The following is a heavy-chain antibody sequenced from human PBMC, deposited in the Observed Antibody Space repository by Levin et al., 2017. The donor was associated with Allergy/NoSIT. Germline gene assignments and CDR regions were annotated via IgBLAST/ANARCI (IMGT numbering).Heavy chain of an antibody. CDR2: IYTSGST. CDR3: ARGNYYDSSGYYFHAFDS. CDR1: GGSISSYY. J-gene: IGHJ3*02. D-gene: IGHD3-22*01. Sequence: PSETLSLTCTVSGGSISSYYWSWIRQPAGKGLEWIGRIYTSGSTNYNPSLKSRVTMSVDTSKNQFSLKLSSVTAADTAVYYCARGNYYDSSGYYFHAFDSWGQGTMVTVSS. V-gene: IGHV4-4*07.